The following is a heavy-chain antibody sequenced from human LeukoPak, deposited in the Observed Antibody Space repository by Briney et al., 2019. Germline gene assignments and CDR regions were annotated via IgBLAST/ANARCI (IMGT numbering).Heavy chain of an antibody. CDR1: DGSISSGGYY. CDR2: IYYIGST. V-gene: IGHV4-31*03. D-gene: IGHD3-22*01. CDR3: ARADYYYSSGYSY. J-gene: IGHJ4*02. Sequence: PSETRSLPCTVLDGSISSGGYYWSCIRQHTGKGLEWIVYIYYIGSTSYNPSLKSRVTISVDTSKNQFSLKLSSVTAADAAVYYCARADYYYSSGYSYWGQGTLVTVSS.